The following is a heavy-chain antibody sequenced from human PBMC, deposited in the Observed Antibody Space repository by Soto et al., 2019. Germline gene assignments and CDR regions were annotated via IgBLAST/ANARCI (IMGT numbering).Heavy chain of an antibody. CDR3: AKDNGSGSYYFLYGMDV. V-gene: IGHV3-30*18. Sequence: VQLVESGGGEVQPGRSLRLSCVASGFTFSSYGMHWVRQAPGKGLEWVALISYDGSKKYYADSVKGRFTMSRDNSKNTLHLQMNSLRAEDTAVYYCAKDNGSGSYYFLYGMDVWGQGTTVTVSS. CDR1: GFTFSSYG. D-gene: IGHD3-10*01. J-gene: IGHJ6*02. CDR2: ISYDGSKK.